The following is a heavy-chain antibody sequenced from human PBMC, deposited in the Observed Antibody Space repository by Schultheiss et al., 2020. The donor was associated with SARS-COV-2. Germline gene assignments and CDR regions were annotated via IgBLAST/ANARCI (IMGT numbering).Heavy chain of an antibody. J-gene: IGHJ4*02. D-gene: IGHD6-13*01. V-gene: IGHV4-38-2*01. CDR2: INHSGST. CDR1: GYSISSGYY. CDR3: ARLVRSSWYYFDY. Sequence: SQTLSLTCAVSGYSISSGYYWGWIRQPPGKGLEWIGEINHSGSTNYNPSLKSRVTISVDTSKNQFSLKLSSVTAADTAVYYCARLVRSSWYYFDYWGQGTLVTVSS.